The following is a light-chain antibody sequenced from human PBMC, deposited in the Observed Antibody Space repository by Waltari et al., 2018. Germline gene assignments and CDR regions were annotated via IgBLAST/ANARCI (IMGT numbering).Light chain of an antibody. Sequence: QSALPQPRSVSGSPGQSVTISCTGTSSHVGGSNYVSWCQQLPGKAPTAVIYEVRRRPSGVPDRFTGSRSGNTATLTISGLQAEDEADYYCQSYDRSLSGSVFGGGTKLTVL. CDR2: EVR. CDR1: SSHVGGSNY. J-gene: IGLJ3*02. CDR3: QSYDRSLSGSV. V-gene: IGLV2-11*01.